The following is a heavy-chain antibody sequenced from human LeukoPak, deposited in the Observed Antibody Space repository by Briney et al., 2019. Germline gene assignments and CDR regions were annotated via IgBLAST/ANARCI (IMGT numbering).Heavy chain of an antibody. CDR2: INQDGSEK. J-gene: IGHJ1*01. Sequence: GGSLRLSCAASGVTFSSGWFSWVRQAPGKGLEWVANINQDGSEKYYVDSVKGRFTISRDNAKNSLYLQMDSLRGKDTAGYYCATRRAFHNWGQGTLVTVSS. CDR1: GVTFSSGW. CDR3: ATRRAFHN. V-gene: IGHV3-7*05.